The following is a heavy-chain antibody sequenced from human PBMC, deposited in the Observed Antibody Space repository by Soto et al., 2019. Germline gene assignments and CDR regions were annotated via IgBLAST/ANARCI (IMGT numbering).Heavy chain of an antibody. V-gene: IGHV4-59*08. CDR2: VYHSGKT. CDR1: GDYISSHY. D-gene: IGHD6-13*01. Sequence: QVQLQESGPGLVKPSETLSLTCTVSGDYISSHYWSWIRRPPGKGLEWIGYVYHSGKTESTPSLKRRVTRSMDTSKNQISLSLTSVTAADTAMYYCARPKGIAPAVWYFDLWGRGTLVTVSS. CDR3: ARPKGIAPAVWYFDL. J-gene: IGHJ2*01.